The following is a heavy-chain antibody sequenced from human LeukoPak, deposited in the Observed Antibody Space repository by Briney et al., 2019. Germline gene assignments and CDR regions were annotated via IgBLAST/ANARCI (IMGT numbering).Heavy chain of an antibody. Sequence: GGSLRLTCAASGITVSTNYMNWVRQAPGKGLEWVAVISYDGSNKYYADSVKGRFTISRDNSKNTLYLQMNSLRAEDTAVYYCARVSDYTYFDLWGRGTLVTVSS. D-gene: IGHD4-11*01. V-gene: IGHV3-30-3*01. J-gene: IGHJ2*01. CDR2: ISYDGSNK. CDR1: GITVSTNY. CDR3: ARVSDYTYFDL.